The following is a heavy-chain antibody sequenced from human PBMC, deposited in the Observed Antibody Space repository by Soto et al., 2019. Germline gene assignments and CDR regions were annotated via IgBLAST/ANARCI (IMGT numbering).Heavy chain of an antibody. CDR3: ATLPPRVVVSVLPIPT. CDR1: GGSISSSSYY. Sequence: SETLSLTCTVSGGSISSSSYYWSWIRQPPGRGLEWIGFIYYAGSTKYNPSLNSRVTISVDTSKNQFSLTVNSLTAADAAMYYCATLPPRVVVSVLPIPTWGQGTQVTVSS. CDR2: IYYAGST. D-gene: IGHD2-21*01. J-gene: IGHJ4*02. V-gene: IGHV4-61*05.